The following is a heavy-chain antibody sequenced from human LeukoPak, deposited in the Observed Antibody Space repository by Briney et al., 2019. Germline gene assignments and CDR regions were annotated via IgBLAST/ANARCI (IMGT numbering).Heavy chain of an antibody. CDR1: GFTFSTYN. CDR3: ARLIWHNGYYFDY. D-gene: IGHD1/OR15-1a*01. V-gene: IGHV3-48*01. CDR2: ISSGSDPI. Sequence: GGSLRLSCAVSGFTFSTYNMNWVRQAPGKGLEWVSYISSGSDPIYYADSVKGRFTISRDNAQNSLYLQMNSLRAEDTAVYYCARLIWHNGYYFDYWGQGSPVTVSS. J-gene: IGHJ4*02.